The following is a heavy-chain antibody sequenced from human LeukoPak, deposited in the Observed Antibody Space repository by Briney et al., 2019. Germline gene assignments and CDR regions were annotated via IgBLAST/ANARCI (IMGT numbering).Heavy chain of an antibody. CDR2: INPNTGDT. Sequence: GASVKVSCKASGYTFTAYYMHWVRQAPGQGLEWMGWINPNTGDTNYAQIFQGRVAMTRDTSISTAYMELSRLKSDDTAMYYCVAATYSHYDGFDYWGQGTLVTVPS. V-gene: IGHV1-2*02. J-gene: IGHJ4*02. CDR1: GYTFTAYY. D-gene: IGHD4-4*01. CDR3: VAATYSHYDGFDY.